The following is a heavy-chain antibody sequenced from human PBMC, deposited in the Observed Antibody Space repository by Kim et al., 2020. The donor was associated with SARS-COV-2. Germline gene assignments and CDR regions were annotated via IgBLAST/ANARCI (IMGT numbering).Heavy chain of an antibody. CDR2: IYYSGST. CDR3: ARYSSGWYGHY. D-gene: IGHD6-19*01. Sequence: SETLSLTCTVSGGSISSSSYYWGWIRQPPGKGLEWIGSIYYSGSTYYNPSLKSRVTISVDTSKNQFSLKLSSVTAADTAVYYCARYSSGWYGHYWGQGTLVTVSS. V-gene: IGHV4-39*01. CDR1: GGSISSSSYY. J-gene: IGHJ4*02.